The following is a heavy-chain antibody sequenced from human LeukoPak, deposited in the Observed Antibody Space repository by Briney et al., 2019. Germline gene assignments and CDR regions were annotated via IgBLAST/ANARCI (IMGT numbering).Heavy chain of an antibody. V-gene: IGHV3-7*01. CDR2: IKQDGSEK. CDR1: GFTFSTYW. D-gene: IGHD3-10*01. Sequence: GGSLRLSCAASGFTFSTYWMSWVRQAPGKGLEWVANIKQDGSEKYYVDSVKGRFTISRDNAKNSLYLQMNSLRVEDTAVYYCARDIRAVVQGVYWGQGTLATVSS. J-gene: IGHJ4*02. CDR3: ARDIRAVVQGVY.